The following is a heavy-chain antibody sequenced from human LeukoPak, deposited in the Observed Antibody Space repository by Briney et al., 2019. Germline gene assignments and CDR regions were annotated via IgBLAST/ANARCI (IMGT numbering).Heavy chain of an antibody. V-gene: IGHV4-30-2*01. CDR1: GGSMSSGGYS. J-gene: IGHJ3*02. Sequence: PSETLSLTCTVSGGSMSSGGYSWSWIRQPPGKGLEWIGYIDPTGSTFYNPSLKSRVTISGDRSKNQFSLKLNYVTAADTAVYYCARFTEIDGFDIWGQGTMVTVSS. CDR3: ARFTEIDGFDI. CDR2: IDPTGST.